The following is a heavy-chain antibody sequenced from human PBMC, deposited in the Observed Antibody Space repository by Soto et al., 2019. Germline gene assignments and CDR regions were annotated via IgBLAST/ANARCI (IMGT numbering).Heavy chain of an antibody. CDR3: ASFDYYDSSGYPYYFDY. Sequence: QVQLVQSGAEVKKPGSSVKVSCKASGGTFSSYAISWVRQAPGQGLEWMGGIIPIFGTANYAQKFQGRVTITADESTSTAYMGLSSLRSEDTAVYYCASFDYYDSSGYPYYFDYWGQGTLVTVSS. J-gene: IGHJ4*02. CDR2: IIPIFGTA. CDR1: GGTFSSYA. V-gene: IGHV1-69*01. D-gene: IGHD3-22*01.